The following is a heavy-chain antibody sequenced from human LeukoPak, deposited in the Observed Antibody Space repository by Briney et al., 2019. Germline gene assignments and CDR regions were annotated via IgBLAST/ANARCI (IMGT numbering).Heavy chain of an antibody. CDR3: ARGPYYDFWSGYFSY. V-gene: IGHV4-34*01. CDR1: GGSFSGYY. J-gene: IGHJ4*02. CDR2: INHSGST. Sequence: SETLSLTCAVYGGSFSGYYRSWIRQPPGKGLEWIGEINHSGSTNYNPSLKSRVTISVDTSKNQFSLKLSSVTAADTAVYYCARGPYYDFWSGYFSYWGQGTLVTVSS. D-gene: IGHD3-3*01.